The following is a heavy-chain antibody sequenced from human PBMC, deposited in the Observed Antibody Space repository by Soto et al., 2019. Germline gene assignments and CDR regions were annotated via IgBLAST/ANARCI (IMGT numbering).Heavy chain of an antibody. CDR2: ISAYNGNT. Sequence: ASVKVSCKASGYTFTSYGISWVRQAPGQGLEWMGWISAYNGNTNYAQKLQGRVTMTTDTSTSTAYMELRSLRSDDTAVYYCARDLWYSPHYYKDVWGKGTTVTVSS. CDR3: ARDLWYSPHYYKDV. CDR1: GYTFTSYG. J-gene: IGHJ6*03. D-gene: IGHD6-13*01. V-gene: IGHV1-18*01.